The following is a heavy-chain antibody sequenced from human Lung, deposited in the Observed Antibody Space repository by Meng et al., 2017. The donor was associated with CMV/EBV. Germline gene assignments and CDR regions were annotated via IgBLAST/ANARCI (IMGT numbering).Heavy chain of an antibody. V-gene: IGHV4-39*01. Sequence: SGQVMVQPSEPVPLTGPVSGGTISSISSYWARIRQPPGEGLEWIGSVVYSGTTYYTSSLKSRVSISVDTSKNQFSLKLSSVTAADTAVYYCARHHHSPTFDYWGQGTLVTVSS. CDR3: ARHHHSPTFDY. CDR1: GGTISSISSY. J-gene: IGHJ4*02. D-gene: IGHD1-14*01. CDR2: VVYSGTT.